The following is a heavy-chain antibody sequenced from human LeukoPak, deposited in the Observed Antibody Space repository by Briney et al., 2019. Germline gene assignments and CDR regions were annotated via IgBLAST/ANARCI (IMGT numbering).Heavy chain of an antibody. J-gene: IGHJ4*02. Sequence: PSETLSLTCTASGYSINSGYYWGWIRQPPGKGLEWIGSIYHSGSSYYNPSLKSRVTISVDTSKNQFSLKLSSVTAADTAVYYCARENGITGNYDCWGQGTLVTVSS. CDR2: IYHSGSS. CDR3: ARENGITGNYDC. V-gene: IGHV4-38-2*02. CDR1: GYSINSGYY. D-gene: IGHD1-20*01.